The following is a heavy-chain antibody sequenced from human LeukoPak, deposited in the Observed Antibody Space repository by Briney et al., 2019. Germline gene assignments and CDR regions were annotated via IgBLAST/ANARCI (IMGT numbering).Heavy chain of an antibody. V-gene: IGHV4-30-4*07. CDR3: ARDHGPMGVFDY. J-gene: IGHJ4*02. CDR2: VYSSGSA. CDR1: GGSISSVAYS. D-gene: IGHD3-10*01. Sequence: PSETLSLTCAVSGGSISSVAYSWTWVRQPPGKGLEWIGYVYSSGSAYYNPSLKSRFTISVDTSKNQFSLKLSSVTAADTAVYYCARDHGPMGVFDYWGQGTLVTVSS.